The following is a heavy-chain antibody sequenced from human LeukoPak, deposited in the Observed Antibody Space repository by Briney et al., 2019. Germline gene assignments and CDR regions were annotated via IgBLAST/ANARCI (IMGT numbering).Heavy chain of an antibody. CDR2: INAGNGNT. CDR3: ARGYEVLRYFDWLLDAGTTNWFDP. V-gene: IGHV1-3*01. J-gene: IGHJ5*02. CDR1: GYTFTSYA. D-gene: IGHD3-9*01. Sequence: ASVKVSCKASGYTFTSYAMHWVRQAPGQRLEWMGWINAGNGNTKYSQKFQGRVTITRDTSASTAYMELSSLRSEDTAVYYCARGYEVLRYFDWLLDAGTTNWFDPWGQGTLVTVSS.